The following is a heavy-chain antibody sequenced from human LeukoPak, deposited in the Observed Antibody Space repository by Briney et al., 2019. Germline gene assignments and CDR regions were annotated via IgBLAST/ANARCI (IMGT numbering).Heavy chain of an antibody. D-gene: IGHD4/OR15-4a*01. CDR2: FSPYNGNT. J-gene: IGHJ6*02. V-gene: IGHV1-18*01. Sequence: ASVKVCCKASGYTFTSYGISWGRQAPGQGLEWMGWFSPYNGNTNYAQKLQGRVTMTTDTSTSTAYMELRSLRSDDTAVYYCATEDNDDYHYYGMDVWGQGTTVTVSS. CDR1: GYTFTSYG. CDR3: ATEDNDDYHYYGMDV.